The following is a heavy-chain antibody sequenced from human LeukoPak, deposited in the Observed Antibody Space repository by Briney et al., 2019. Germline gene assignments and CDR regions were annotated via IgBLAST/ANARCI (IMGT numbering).Heavy chain of an antibody. CDR2: IYYSGST. CDR3: AREQGNIVVVTLDY. Sequence: SETLSLTCTVSGGSISSSSYYWGWIRQPPGKGLEWIGSIYYSGSTYYNPSLKSRVTISVDTSKNQFSLKLSSVTAADTAVYYCAREQGNIVVVTLDYWGQETLVTVSS. CDR1: GGSISSSSYY. D-gene: IGHD2-21*02. J-gene: IGHJ4*02. V-gene: IGHV4-39*07.